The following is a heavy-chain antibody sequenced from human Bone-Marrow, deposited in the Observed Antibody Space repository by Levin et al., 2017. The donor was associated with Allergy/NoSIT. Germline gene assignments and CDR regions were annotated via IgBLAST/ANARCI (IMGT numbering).Heavy chain of an antibody. V-gene: IGHV3-48*01. J-gene: IGHJ4*02. Sequence: GGSLRLSCAASGFTFSTYNMNWVRQAPGKGLEWISYISSSGATKYYGDSVEGRFTISRDNARNSLYLHMNSLRAEDTALYYCARSARGTGWHHDYWGQGTLVTVSS. CDR2: ISSSGATK. CDR1: GFTFSTYN. CDR3: ARSARGTGWHHDY. D-gene: IGHD7-27*01.